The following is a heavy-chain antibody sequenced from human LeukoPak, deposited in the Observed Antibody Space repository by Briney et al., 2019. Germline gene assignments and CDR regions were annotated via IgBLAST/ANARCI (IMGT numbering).Heavy chain of an antibody. D-gene: IGHD5-12*01. V-gene: IGHV4-59*08. CDR2: IYYSGST. J-gene: IGHJ4*02. Sequence: PSETLSHTCTVSGGSISSYYWSWIRQPPGKGLEWIGYIYYSGSTNYNPSLKSRVTISVDTSKNQFSLKLSSVTAADTAVYYCARHDNEKSGYEIDYWGQGTLVTVSS. CDR3: ARHDNEKSGYEIDY. CDR1: GGSISSYY.